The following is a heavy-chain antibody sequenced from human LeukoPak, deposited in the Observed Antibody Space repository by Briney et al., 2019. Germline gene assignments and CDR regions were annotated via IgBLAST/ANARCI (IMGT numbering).Heavy chain of an antibody. Sequence: GGSLRLSCAASGFTFSSYSMKWARQAPGKGLEWVSSISSSSSYIYYADSVKGRFTISRDNAKNSLYLQMNSLRAEDTAVYYCARDLLFDYYGMYVWGQGTTVTVSS. J-gene: IGHJ6*02. CDR3: ARDLLFDYYGMYV. CDR2: ISSSSSYI. D-gene: IGHD5/OR15-5a*01. V-gene: IGHV3-21*01. CDR1: GFTFSSYS.